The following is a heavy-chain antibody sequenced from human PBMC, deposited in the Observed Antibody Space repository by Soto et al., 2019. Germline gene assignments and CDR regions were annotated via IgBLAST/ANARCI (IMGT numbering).Heavy chain of an antibody. V-gene: IGHV1-69*01. Sequence: QVQLVQSGAEVKMPGSSVRVSCKASGGSFSKYGISWVRQAPGQGLEWMGGIIPMFGIGNYAEKFLGRVTITADESTSTRYMELGSVTSEDKAVNFCARGSRENYFSGMDVWGQGTKVTVSS. CDR1: GGSFSKYG. CDR2: IIPMFGIG. CDR3: ARGSRENYFSGMDV. D-gene: IGHD1-26*01. J-gene: IGHJ6*02.